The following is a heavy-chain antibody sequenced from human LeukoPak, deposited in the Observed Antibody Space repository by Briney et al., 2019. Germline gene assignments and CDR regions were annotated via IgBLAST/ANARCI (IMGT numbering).Heavy chain of an antibody. CDR2: IYYSGST. D-gene: IGHD3-22*01. CDR1: GGSISSYY. J-gene: IGHJ3*02. CDR3: ARDRSYYDSSGYYSDAFDI. Sequence: SETLSLTCTVSGGSISSYYWSWIRQPPGKGLEWIGYIYYSGSTNYNPSLKSRVTISVDTSKNQFSLKLGSVTAADTAVYYCARDRSYYDSSGYYSDAFDIWGQGTTVTVSS. V-gene: IGHV4-59*01.